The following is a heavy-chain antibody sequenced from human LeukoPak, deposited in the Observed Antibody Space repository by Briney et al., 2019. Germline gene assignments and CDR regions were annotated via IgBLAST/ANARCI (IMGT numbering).Heavy chain of an antibody. Sequence: GSLRLSCAASGFTVSSNYMSWIRQPPGKGLEWIGYIYYSGSTNYNPSLKSRVTISVDTSKNQFSLKLSSVTAADTAVYYCARGIVVVAATNYYYYYMDVWGKGTTVTISS. D-gene: IGHD2-15*01. J-gene: IGHJ6*03. CDR1: GFTVSSNY. V-gene: IGHV4-59*02. CDR3: ARGIVVVAATNYYYYYMDV. CDR2: IYYSGST.